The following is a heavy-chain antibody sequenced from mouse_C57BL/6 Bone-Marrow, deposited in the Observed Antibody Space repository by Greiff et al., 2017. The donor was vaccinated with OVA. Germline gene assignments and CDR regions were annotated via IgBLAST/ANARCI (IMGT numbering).Heavy chain of an antibody. Sequence: VQLQQPGAELVKPGASVKLSCKASGYTFTSYWMHWVKQRPGQGLEWIGMIHPNSGSTNYNEKFKSKATLTVDKSSSTAYMQLSSLTSEDSAVYYCARGGYYYGSSYYWYFDVWGTGTTVTVSS. CDR1: GYTFTSYW. V-gene: IGHV1-64*01. CDR3: ARGGYYYGSSYYWYFDV. CDR2: IHPNSGST. J-gene: IGHJ1*03. D-gene: IGHD1-1*01.